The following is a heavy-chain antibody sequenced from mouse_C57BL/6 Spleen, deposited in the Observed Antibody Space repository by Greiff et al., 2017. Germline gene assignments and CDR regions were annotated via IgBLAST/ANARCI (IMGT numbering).Heavy chain of an antibody. D-gene: IGHD1-1*01. J-gene: IGHJ3*01. CDR1: GFTFSNYW. CDR2: IRLKSDNYAT. CDR3: TGKGSNGFAY. V-gene: IGHV6-3*01. Sequence: DVKLQESGGGLVQPGGSMKLSCVASGFTFSNYWMNWVRQSPEKGLEWVAQIRLKSDNYATHYAESVKGRFTISRDDSKSSVYLQMNNLRAEDTGIYYCTGKGSNGFAYWGQGTLVTVSA.